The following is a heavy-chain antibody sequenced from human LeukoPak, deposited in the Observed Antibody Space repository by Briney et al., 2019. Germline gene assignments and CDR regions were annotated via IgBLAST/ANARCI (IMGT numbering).Heavy chain of an antibody. J-gene: IGHJ4*02. CDR3: ARASSRDGYNPVDY. CDR1: GYTFTSYA. D-gene: IGHD5-24*01. CDR2: IIPILGIA. V-gene: IGHV1-69*04. Sequence: ASVKVSCKASGYTFTSYAISWVRQAPGQGLEWMGRIIPILGIANYAQKFQGRVTITADKSTSTAYMELSSLRSEDTAVYYCARASSRDGYNPVDYWGQGTLVTVSS.